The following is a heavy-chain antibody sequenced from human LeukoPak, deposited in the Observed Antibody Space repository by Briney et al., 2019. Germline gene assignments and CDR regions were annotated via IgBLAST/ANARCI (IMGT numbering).Heavy chain of an antibody. D-gene: IGHD1-26*01. CDR3: ARDVKVGARHRYWYFDL. V-gene: IGHV4-59*12. J-gene: IGHJ2*01. Sequence: SETLSLTCTVSGGSISSYYWCWIRQPPGKGLEWIGYIYYSGSTNYNPSLKSRVTISVDTSKNQFSLKLSSVTAADTAVYYCARDVKVGARHRYWYFDLWGRGTLVTVSS. CDR2: IYYSGST. CDR1: GGSISSYY.